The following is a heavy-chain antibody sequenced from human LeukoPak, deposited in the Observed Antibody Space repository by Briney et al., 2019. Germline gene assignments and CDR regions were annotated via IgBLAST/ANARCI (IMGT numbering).Heavy chain of an antibody. D-gene: IGHD3-3*02. J-gene: IGHJ6*02. CDR1: GSPFSNYW. CDR3: AKRFSDYGMDV. V-gene: IGHV5-51*01. CDR2: IDPDDSET. Sequence: KPGESLQISCQASGSPFSNYWIAWVRQVPGKGLEWMGIIDPDDSETGYSPSFQGQVTISVDKSISTAFLQWSSLKASDTAIYYCAKRFSDYGMDVWGQGTTVTVSS.